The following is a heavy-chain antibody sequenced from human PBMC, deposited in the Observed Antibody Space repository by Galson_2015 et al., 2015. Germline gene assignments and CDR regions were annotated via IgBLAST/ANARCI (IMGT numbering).Heavy chain of an antibody. CDR2: ISGSGGSK. J-gene: IGHJ4*02. CDR1: GFTFSSCA. Sequence: SLRLSCAASGFTFSSCAMSWVRQAPGKGLEWVSGISGSGGSKYYADSVKGRFTISRDNSKNTLYPQMNSLRVEDTAVYYCAKDVDIAVATATFACWGQGSLVTVP. D-gene: IGHD2-21*02. V-gene: IGHV3-23*01. CDR3: AKDVDIAVATATFAC.